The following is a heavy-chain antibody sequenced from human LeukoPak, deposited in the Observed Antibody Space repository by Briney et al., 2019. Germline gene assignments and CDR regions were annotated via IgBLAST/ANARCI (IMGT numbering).Heavy chain of an antibody. V-gene: IGHV4-30-4*08. CDR3: VGTPTYYDFWSGYPDY. Sequence: SETLSLTCTVSGGSISSGDYYWSWIRQPPGKGLEWIGYIYYSGSTYYNPSLKSRVTISVDTPKNLSPLKLGSVTARDPAVYYCVGTPTYYDFWSGYPDYWGQGTLVTVSS. D-gene: IGHD3-3*01. CDR1: GGSISSGDYY. J-gene: IGHJ4*02. CDR2: IYYSGST.